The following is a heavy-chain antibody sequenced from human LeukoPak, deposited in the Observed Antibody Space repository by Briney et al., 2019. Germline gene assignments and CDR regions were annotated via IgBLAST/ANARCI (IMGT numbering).Heavy chain of an antibody. CDR1: GFTFSSYA. D-gene: IGHD3-10*01. Sequence: GGSLRLSCAASGFTFSSYAMSWVRQAPGKGLEWVSAISGSGGSTYYADSVKGRFTISRDNSKNTLYLQMNSLRAEDTAVYYCARDYGSGSWIYNYYYGTDVWGQGTTVTVSS. J-gene: IGHJ6*02. CDR2: ISGSGGST. CDR3: ARDYGSGSWIYNYYYGTDV. V-gene: IGHV3-23*01.